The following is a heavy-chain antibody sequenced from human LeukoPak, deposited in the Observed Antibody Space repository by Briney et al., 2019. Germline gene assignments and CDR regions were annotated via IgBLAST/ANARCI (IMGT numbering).Heavy chain of an antibody. CDR1: GGSISSSSYY. CDR3: ARVYYSSSYDYWYFDL. Sequence: SETLSLTCTVSGGSISSSSYYWGWIRQPPGKGLEWIGNIYYSESTYYNPSLQSRVTISVDTSKNQFSLKLSSVTAADTAVYYCARVYYSSSYDYWYFDLWGRGTLVTVSS. J-gene: IGHJ2*01. CDR2: IYYSEST. V-gene: IGHV4-39*07. D-gene: IGHD6-13*01.